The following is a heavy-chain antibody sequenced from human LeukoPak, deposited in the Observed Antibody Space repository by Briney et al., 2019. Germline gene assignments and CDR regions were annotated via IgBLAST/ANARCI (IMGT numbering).Heavy chain of an antibody. Sequence: PGGSLRLSCAASGFTFRNYDMSWVRQTPGKGLEWVAFIRYDGSTQYYPDSAKGRFTISRDNSKNILYLQMNSLRSDDTAVYYCARVSPKATDYYGSGSYGFDYWGQGTLVAVSS. CDR1: GFTFRNYD. CDR3: ARVSPKATDYYGSGSYGFDY. V-gene: IGHV3-30*02. D-gene: IGHD3-10*01. J-gene: IGHJ4*02. CDR2: IRYDGSTQ.